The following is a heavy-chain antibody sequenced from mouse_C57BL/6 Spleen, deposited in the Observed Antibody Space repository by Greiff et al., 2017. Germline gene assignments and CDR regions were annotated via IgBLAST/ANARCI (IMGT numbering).Heavy chain of an antibody. J-gene: IGHJ3*01. CDR1: GFTFRSYA. D-gene: IGHD2-4*01. V-gene: IGHV5-4*01. CDR3: ARDGYYDYEGFAY. Sequence: EVQRVESGGGLVKPGGSLKLSCAASGFTFRSYAMSWVRQTPEKRLEWVATISDGGSYTYYPDNVKGRFTISRDNAKNNLYLQISHLKSEDTAMYYCARDGYYDYEGFAYWGQGTLVTVSA. CDR2: ISDGGSYT.